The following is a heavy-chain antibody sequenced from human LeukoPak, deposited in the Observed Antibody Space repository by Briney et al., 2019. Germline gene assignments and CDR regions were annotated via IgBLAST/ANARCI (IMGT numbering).Heavy chain of an antibody. V-gene: IGHV1-2*02. CDR1: GYTFTGYY. D-gene: IGHD3-22*01. Sequence: ASVKVSCKASGYTFTGYYVHWVRQAPGQGLEWMGWVNTNSGATNYAQKFQGRVTMTRDTSTSTVYMELSSLRSEDTAVYYCARGYYYDSRGPFDYWGQGTLVTVSS. J-gene: IGHJ4*02. CDR2: VNTNSGAT. CDR3: ARGYYYDSRGPFDY.